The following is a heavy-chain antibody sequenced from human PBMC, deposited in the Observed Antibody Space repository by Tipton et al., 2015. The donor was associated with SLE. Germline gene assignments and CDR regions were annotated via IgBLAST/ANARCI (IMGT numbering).Heavy chain of an antibody. CDR2: INHSGST. D-gene: IGHD3-22*01. Sequence: LRLSCTVSGGSISSHYWSWIRQPPGKGLEWIGEINHSGSTNYNPSLKSRVTISVDTSKNQFSLKLSSVTAADTAVYYCARGLGTMIVVAHFDYWGQGTLVTVSS. CDR3: ARGLGTMIVVAHFDY. V-gene: IGHV4-34*01. J-gene: IGHJ4*02. CDR1: GGSISSHY.